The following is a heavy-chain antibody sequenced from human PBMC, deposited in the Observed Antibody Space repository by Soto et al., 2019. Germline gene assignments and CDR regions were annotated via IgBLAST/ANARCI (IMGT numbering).Heavy chain of an antibody. J-gene: IGHJ4*02. V-gene: IGHV4-59*02. D-gene: IGHD3-3*01. Sequence: PSETFSLTCTVSGGSVSSYYFSWIRQPPGRGLEWIGYIYYSGSTSYNPSLKSRVTISVDTSKNQFSLKLSSVTAADTAVYYCARGAGRRCWSGYYTYFDYWGQGTLVTVSS. CDR2: IYYSGST. CDR3: ARGAGRRCWSGYYTYFDY. CDR1: GGSVSSYY.